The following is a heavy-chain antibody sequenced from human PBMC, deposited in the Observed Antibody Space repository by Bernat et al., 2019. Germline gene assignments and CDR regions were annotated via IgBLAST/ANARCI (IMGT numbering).Heavy chain of an antibody. CDR1: GGSISGYY. CDR3: ARHGLGRKGNWHFDL. V-gene: IGHV4-59*08. Sequence: QVQLQESGPGLVKPSETLSLTCTVSGGSISGYYWSWIRQPPGQGLEWIGNIYYSGGTKYNPSLKSRVTISVDTSKNQFSLKLSSVTAAETAVYYCARHGLGRKGNWHFDLWGRGTLVTVS. CDR2: IYYSGGT. D-gene: IGHD6-19*01. J-gene: IGHJ2*01.